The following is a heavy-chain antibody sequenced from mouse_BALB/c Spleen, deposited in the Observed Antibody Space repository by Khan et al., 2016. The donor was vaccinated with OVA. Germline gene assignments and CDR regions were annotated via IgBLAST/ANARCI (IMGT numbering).Heavy chain of an antibody. D-gene: IGHD2-1*01. V-gene: IGHV5-6-3*01. CDR3: ARVGIIYYGNYAYYFDY. CDR1: GFTFSSYG. J-gene: IGHJ2*01. CDR2: INTNVGST. Sequence: EVELVESGGGLVQPGGSLKLSCAASGFTFSSYGMSWVRQTPDKRLELVATINTNVGSTYYLDSVKGRFTISRDNAKNTLYLQMSSLKSEDTAMYYCARVGIIYYGNYAYYFDYWGQGTTLTVSS.